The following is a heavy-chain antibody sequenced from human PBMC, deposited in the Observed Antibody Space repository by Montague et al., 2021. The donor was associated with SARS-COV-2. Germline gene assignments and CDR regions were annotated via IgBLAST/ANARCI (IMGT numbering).Heavy chain of an antibody. Sequence: SETLSLTCAVYGGSFSGFYWTWIRQPPGKGLEWIGEINHSGSTNXNPSLKSRVTISVDTSKNQFSLKLRSVTAADTAVYYCARGQPPRITFGGIISYGLDVWGQGTTVIVSS. D-gene: IGHD3-16*02. CDR1: GGSFSGFY. CDR2: INHSGST. V-gene: IGHV4-34*01. CDR3: ARGQPPRITFGGIISYGLDV. J-gene: IGHJ6*02.